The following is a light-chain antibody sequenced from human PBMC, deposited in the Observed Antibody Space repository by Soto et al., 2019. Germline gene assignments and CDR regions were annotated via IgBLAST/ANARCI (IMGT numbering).Light chain of an antibody. CDR3: QHYNNWPPFT. V-gene: IGKV3-15*01. CDR2: GAS. Sequence: ELVMTQSPVTLSVSPGERATLSCRDSQSVSNNLAWYQQKPGQTPSLLIYGASTRATGIPARFSGSGSGTEFTLTISSLQSEDFAVYYCQHYNNWPPFTFGQGTRLEI. CDR1: QSVSNN. J-gene: IGKJ5*01.